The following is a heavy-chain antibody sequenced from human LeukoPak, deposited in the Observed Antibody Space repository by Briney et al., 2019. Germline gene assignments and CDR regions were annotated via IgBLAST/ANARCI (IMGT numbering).Heavy chain of an antibody. CDR3: ARIKAVGVPVAIDAYYSYGMDV. CDR2: FIPMVGVA. CDR1: GITFSKNC. J-gene: IGHJ6*02. V-gene: IGHV1-69*02. Sequence: GASEKVSCKASGITFSKNCISWVRQAPGQGLEWMGRFIPMVGVAAYAQKFQGRITITEDRSANTAFMELSSLTSEDTAVYYCARIKAVGVPVAIDAYYSYGMDVWGQGTAVAVSS. D-gene: IGHD2-2*01.